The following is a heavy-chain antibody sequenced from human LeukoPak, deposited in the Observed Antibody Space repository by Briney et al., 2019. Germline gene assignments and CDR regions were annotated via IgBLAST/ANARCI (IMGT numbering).Heavy chain of an antibody. D-gene: IGHD1-20*01. CDR3: ARDRRGITGTEWFDP. J-gene: IGHJ5*02. Sequence: PGGSLRLSCEGSGFTFGDYGMSWVRQAPGRGPEWVAGISWNSDSTGYPDSVRGRFTISRDNAKNSLYLQMDSLRVEDTAFYYCARDRRGITGTEWFDPWSQGTLVTVSS. V-gene: IGHV3-20*04. CDR1: GFTFGDYG. CDR2: ISWNSDST.